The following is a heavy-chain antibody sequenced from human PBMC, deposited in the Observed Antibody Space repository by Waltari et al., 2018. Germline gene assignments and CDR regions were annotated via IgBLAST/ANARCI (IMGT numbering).Heavy chain of an antibody. V-gene: IGHV3-21*01. Sequence: EVQLVESGGGLVKPGGSLRLSCAASGFTFSSYSMNCVRQAPGKGLEWVSSISSSSSYIYYADSVKGRFTISRDNAKNSLYLQMNSLRAEDTAVYYCARVSPYTDYGDFWFDPWGQGTLVTVSS. CDR1: GFTFSSYS. D-gene: IGHD4-17*01. CDR2: ISSSSSYI. J-gene: IGHJ5*02. CDR3: ARVSPYTDYGDFWFDP.